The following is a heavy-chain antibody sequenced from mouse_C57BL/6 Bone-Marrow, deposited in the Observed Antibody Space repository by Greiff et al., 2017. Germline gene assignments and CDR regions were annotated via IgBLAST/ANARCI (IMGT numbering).Heavy chain of an antibody. D-gene: IGHD1-1*01. V-gene: IGHV3-6*01. CDR2: ISYDGSN. Sequence: VQLKESGPGLVKPSQSLSLTCSVTGYSITSGYYWNWIRQFPGNKLEWMGYISYDGSNNYNPSLKNRISITRDTSKNQFFLKLNSVTTEDTATYYCAREGFHYGSSFDYWGQGTTLTVSS. J-gene: IGHJ2*01. CDR1: GYSITSGYY. CDR3: AREGFHYGSSFDY.